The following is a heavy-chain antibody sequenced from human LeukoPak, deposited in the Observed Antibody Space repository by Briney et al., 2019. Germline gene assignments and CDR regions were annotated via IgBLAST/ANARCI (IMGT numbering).Heavy chain of an antibody. CDR3: ASLGGYYDSSGSSQLEAFDI. Sequence: SETLSLTCTVSGGSINNYFGSWIRQPPGKGLEWIGYIHNSGSSKYNPSLKSRATFSVDTSEKQLSLRLNSVTAADTAVYYCASLGGYYDSSGSSQLEAFDIWGQGTMVTVSS. CDR1: GGSINNYF. CDR2: IHNSGSS. D-gene: IGHD3-22*01. V-gene: IGHV4-59*01. J-gene: IGHJ3*02.